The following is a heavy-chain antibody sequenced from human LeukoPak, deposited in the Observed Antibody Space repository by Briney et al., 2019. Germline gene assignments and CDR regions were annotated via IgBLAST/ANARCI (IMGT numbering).Heavy chain of an antibody. J-gene: IGHJ4*02. CDR3: AREGGMWVYYFDY. D-gene: IGHD1-26*01. CDR1: GFTFSSYS. Sequence: GGSLRLSCAASGFTFSSYSMNWVRQAPGKGLEWVSSISSSSSYIYYADSVKGRFTISRDNAKNSLYLQMNSLRAEDTAVYYCAREGGMWVYYFDYWGQGTLVTVSS. V-gene: IGHV3-21*01. CDR2: ISSSSSYI.